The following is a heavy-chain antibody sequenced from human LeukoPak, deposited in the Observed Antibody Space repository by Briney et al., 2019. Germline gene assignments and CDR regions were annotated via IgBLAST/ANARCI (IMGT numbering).Heavy chain of an antibody. CDR1: GFTFGDYA. D-gene: IGHD1-26*01. CDR2: IRSKAYGGTT. CDR3: TSVGPTTNY. V-gene: IGHV3-49*04. Sequence: PGGSLRLSCTASGFTFGDYAINWVRQAPGKGLEWVGFIRSKAYGGTTQYAASVKGRFTISRDDSKSIAYLQMNSLKTEDTAVHYCTSVGPTTNYWGQGTLVTVSS. J-gene: IGHJ4*02.